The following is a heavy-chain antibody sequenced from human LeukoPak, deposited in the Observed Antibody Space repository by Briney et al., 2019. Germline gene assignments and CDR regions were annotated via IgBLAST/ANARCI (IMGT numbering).Heavy chain of an antibody. Sequence: ASVKVSCKVSGYTFTGYYLHWLRQTPGQGLEWMGRINPSSGGTNYAQKFQGRVTMTRDTSINTAYMALSSLRSDDTAVYYCARGDRSGDAFDIWGQGTMVTVSS. CDR1: GYTFTGYY. CDR3: ARGDRSGDAFDI. CDR2: INPSSGGT. V-gene: IGHV1-2*06. J-gene: IGHJ3*02.